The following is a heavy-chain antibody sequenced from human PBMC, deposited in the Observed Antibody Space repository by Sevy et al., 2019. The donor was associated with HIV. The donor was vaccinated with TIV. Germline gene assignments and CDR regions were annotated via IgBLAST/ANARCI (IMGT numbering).Heavy chain of an antibody. Sequence: SSVKVSCKASGYTFTSYYMHWVRQAPGQGLEWMGIINPSGGSTSYAQKFQGRVTMTRDTSTSTVYMELSSLRSEDTAGYYCAREVAHDSSGYYRRGGGGFDYWGQGTLVTVSS. CDR1: GYTFTSYY. J-gene: IGHJ4*02. CDR3: AREVAHDSSGYYRRGGGGFDY. D-gene: IGHD3-22*01. CDR2: INPSGGST. V-gene: IGHV1-46*01.